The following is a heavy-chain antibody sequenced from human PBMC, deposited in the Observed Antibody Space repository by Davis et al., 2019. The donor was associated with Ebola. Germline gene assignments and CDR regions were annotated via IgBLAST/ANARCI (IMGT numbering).Heavy chain of an antibody. CDR1: GFAVSSNY. CDR2: IYGDGGT. CDR3: ARNYDNTGLIDY. Sequence: PGGSLRLSCAASGFAVSSNYMSWVRQAPGKGLEWVSVIYGDGGTHYADSVKGRFVISRDSLKNTVYLQVNSLRAEDTAVFYCARNYDNTGLIDYWGQGTLVTVSS. V-gene: IGHV3-66*01. J-gene: IGHJ4*02. D-gene: IGHD3-22*01.